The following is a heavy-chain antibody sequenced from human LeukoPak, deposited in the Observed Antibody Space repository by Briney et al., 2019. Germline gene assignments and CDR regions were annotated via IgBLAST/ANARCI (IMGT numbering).Heavy chain of an antibody. J-gene: IGHJ5*02. D-gene: IGHD2-2*02. CDR1: SGSISTRSYY. CDR3: ARSPRSCSSTSCYTGWFDP. V-gene: IGHV4-39*01. CDR2: IFYSGTT. Sequence: SETLSLTCTVSSGSISTRSYYWGWIRQPPGKGLEWIGTIFYSGTTYYNPSLKSRVTISVDTSKNQFSLKLSSVTAADTAVYYCARSPRSCSSTSCYTGWFDPWGQGTLVTVSS.